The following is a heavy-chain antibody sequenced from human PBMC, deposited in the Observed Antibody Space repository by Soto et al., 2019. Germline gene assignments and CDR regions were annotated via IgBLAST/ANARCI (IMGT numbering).Heavy chain of an antibody. D-gene: IGHD3-3*01. CDR2: IYYSGST. Sequence: SETLSLTCTVSGGSISSYYWSWIRQPPGKGLEWIGYIYYSGSTNYNPSLKSRVTISVDTSKNQFSLKLSSVTAADTAVYYCARGYYDFWSGPYFDYWGQGTLVTVS. V-gene: IGHV4-59*01. CDR1: GGSISSYY. CDR3: ARGYYDFWSGPYFDY. J-gene: IGHJ4*02.